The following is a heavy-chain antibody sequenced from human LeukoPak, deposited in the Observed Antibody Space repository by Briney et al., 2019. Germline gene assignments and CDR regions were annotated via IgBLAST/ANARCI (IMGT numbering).Heavy chain of an antibody. D-gene: IGHD1-26*01. Sequence: WASVNVSCKASGYTFTSYYIHWVRQAPGQGLEWMGIINPSGGSTNYAQKFQGRVTMTRDTSTSTVYMELSSLRSEDTAVYYCAREGLWELQGSFDYWGQGTPVTVSS. CDR3: AREGLWELQGSFDY. CDR2: INPSGGST. V-gene: IGHV1-46*01. CDR1: GYTFTSYY. J-gene: IGHJ4*02.